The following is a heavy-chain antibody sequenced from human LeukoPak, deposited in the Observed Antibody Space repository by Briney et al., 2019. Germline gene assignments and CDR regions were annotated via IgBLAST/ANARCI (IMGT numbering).Heavy chain of an antibody. J-gene: IGHJ4*02. Sequence: PGGSLRLSCAVSGFTLSNYAMHWVRQAPGKGLDWVTVISYDGSNKYYADSVKGRFSVSRDNSENMVYLQMNSLRPEDTAVYYCAKGPQYYYDSADDWGQGTLVTVSS. V-gene: IGHV3-30*18. CDR3: AKGPQYYYDSADD. CDR1: GFTLSNYA. D-gene: IGHD3-22*01. CDR2: ISYDGSNK.